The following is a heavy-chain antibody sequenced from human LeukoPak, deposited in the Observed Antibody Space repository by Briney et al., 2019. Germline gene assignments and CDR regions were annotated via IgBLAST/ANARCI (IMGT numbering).Heavy chain of an antibody. CDR3: ARDRGISIFGVEEY. D-gene: IGHD3-3*01. CDR2: IGHDGSNE. CDR1: GFTFSRYA. J-gene: IGHJ4*02. V-gene: IGHV3-30*04. Sequence: PGGSLRLSCAASGFTFSRYAMHWVRQAPGKELEWVALIGHDGSNEYYADSVKGRFTISRDNSKNTLYLQMNSLTADDTAVYYCARDRGISIFGVEEYWGQGTLVTVSS.